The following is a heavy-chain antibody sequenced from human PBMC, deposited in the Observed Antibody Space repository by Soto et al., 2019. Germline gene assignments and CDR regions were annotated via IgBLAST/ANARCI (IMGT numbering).Heavy chain of an antibody. D-gene: IGHD5-12*01. CDR3: ARGMSGYDYIFDY. Sequence: ASETLSLTCTVSGKSISGFYWGWIRQPAGKGLEWIGSISTSGSTNYNPSLKSRVAMSVDTSKNQFSLKVTSVTAADTAVYYCARGMSGYDYIFDYWGQGTLVTVS. J-gene: IGHJ4*02. CDR2: ISTSGST. CDR1: GKSISGFY. V-gene: IGHV4-4*07.